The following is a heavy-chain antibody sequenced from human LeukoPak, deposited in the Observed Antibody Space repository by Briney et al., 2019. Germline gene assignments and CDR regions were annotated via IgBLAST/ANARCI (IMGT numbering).Heavy chain of an antibody. J-gene: IGHJ4*02. V-gene: IGHV1-18*01. D-gene: IGHD1-26*01. CDR3: AREETVGGTHGELDH. CDR1: GYTFTSYG. CDR2: VSAYNGNT. Sequence: GASVKVSCKTSGYTFTSYGMSWVRQAPGQGLEWMGLVSAYNGNTDYAQKLQGRVTMTTDTSTSTAYMELRSLRSDDTAVYYCAREETVGGTHGELDHWGQGTLVTVSS.